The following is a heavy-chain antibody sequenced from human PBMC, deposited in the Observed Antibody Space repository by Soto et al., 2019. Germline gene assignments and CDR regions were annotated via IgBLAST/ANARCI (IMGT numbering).Heavy chain of an antibody. CDR2: IYYTGST. J-gene: IGHJ5*02. CDR1: GGSIINYH. D-gene: IGHD6-19*01. CDR3: ARERLVPNCFDP. V-gene: IGHV4-59*01. Sequence: SETLSLTCAFSGGSIINYHWSWIRQAPGKGLEWIGYIYYTGSTNYNPSLKSRATISLDTSKKQFSLKLSSVTGADTAVYYCARERLVPNCFDPWGQGTLVTVSS.